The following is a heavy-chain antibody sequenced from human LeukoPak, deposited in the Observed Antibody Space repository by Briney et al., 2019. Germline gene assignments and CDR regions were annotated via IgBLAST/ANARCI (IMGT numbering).Heavy chain of an antibody. CDR3: AGEQGCSSTSCYYYFDY. CDR1: GFTVSSNY. Sequence: PGGSLRLSCAASGFTVSSNYMSGVRQAPGKGLEWVSVIYSGGSTYYADSVKGGFTISRDHSKNTLYLQMNSLRAEDTAVYYCAGEQGCSSTSCYYYFDYWGQGTLVTVSS. D-gene: IGHD2-2*01. V-gene: IGHV3-66*01. CDR2: IYSGGST. J-gene: IGHJ4*02.